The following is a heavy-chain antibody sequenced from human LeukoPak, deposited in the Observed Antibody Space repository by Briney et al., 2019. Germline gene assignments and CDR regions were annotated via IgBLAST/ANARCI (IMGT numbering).Heavy chain of an antibody. CDR1: GYSISSGYY. CDR2: IYHSGST. J-gene: IGHJ4*02. CDR3: AGAGHFDWYSFDS. Sequence: PSETLSLTCTVSGYSISSGYYWGWIRQPPGKGLEWIGSIYHSGSTYYNPSLKSRVTISVDTSKNQISLKLTSVTAADTAVYYCAGAGHFDWYSFDSWGQGTLVTVSS. V-gene: IGHV4-38-2*02. D-gene: IGHD3-9*01.